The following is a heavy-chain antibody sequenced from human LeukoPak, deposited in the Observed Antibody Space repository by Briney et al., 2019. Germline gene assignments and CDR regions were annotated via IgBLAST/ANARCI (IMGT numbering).Heavy chain of an antibody. CDR1: GFTFSTYA. D-gene: IGHD4-23*01. J-gene: IGHJ4*02. CDR3: AKDALSYGGNSVLDC. CDR2: ILYDGNNK. Sequence: GGSLRLSCAASGFTFSTYAMHWVRQAPGKGLEWVAAILYDGNNKYYADSVRGRFTISRDSSKNTLYLQMNSPRAEDTAIYYCAKDALSYGGNSVLDCWGQGILVTVSP. V-gene: IGHV3-30*01.